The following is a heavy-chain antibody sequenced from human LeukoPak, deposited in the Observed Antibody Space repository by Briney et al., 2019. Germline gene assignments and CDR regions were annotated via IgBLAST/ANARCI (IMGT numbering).Heavy chain of an antibody. D-gene: IGHD3-10*01. V-gene: IGHV4-39*07. CDR2: MYYSGNT. J-gene: IGHJ2*01. CDR3: ATSGGASRYFDL. CDR1: GDSISSSSYY. Sequence: PSETLSLTCTVSGDSISSSSYYWGWIRQPPGKGLEWIGTMYYSGNTNYNPSLKSRVTISVDTSKNQFSLKLSSVTAADTAVYYCATSGGASRYFDLWGRGTLVTVSS.